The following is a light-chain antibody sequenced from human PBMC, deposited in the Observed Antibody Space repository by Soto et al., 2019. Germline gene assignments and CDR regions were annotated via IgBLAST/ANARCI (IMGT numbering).Light chain of an antibody. V-gene: IGKV3-20*01. Sequence: EIVLTQSPGTLSLSPGERATLSCRASQSVATYYLGWFQQKAGQAPRLLIYGASSRATGIPDRFSGSGSGTHFTLTISRLEPEDFEVYYCQHYGSSPWTFGQGTKVDIK. CDR3: QHYGSSPWT. CDR2: GAS. J-gene: IGKJ1*01. CDR1: QSVATYY.